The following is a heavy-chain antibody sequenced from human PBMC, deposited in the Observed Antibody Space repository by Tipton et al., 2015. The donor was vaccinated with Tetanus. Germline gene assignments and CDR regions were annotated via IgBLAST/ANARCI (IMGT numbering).Heavy chain of an antibody. V-gene: IGHV3-48*02. Sequence: SLRLSCATSGFIFGTSSLNWVRQAPGRGLEWVSYISHSSETTLYADSVKGRFTISRDNAKKSLFLQMNSLRDDDTAVYYCARDRPTALLSYWGQGTLVTVSS. CDR1: GFIFGTSS. CDR3: ARDRPTALLSY. CDR2: ISHSSETT. D-gene: IGHD2-21*02. J-gene: IGHJ4*02.